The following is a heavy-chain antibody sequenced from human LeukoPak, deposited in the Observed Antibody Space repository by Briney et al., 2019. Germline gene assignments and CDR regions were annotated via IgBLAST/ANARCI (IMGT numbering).Heavy chain of an antibody. D-gene: IGHD5-24*01. CDR1: GFTFSSYA. CDR3: ARPQGYGYRTGSSFDY. CDR2: ISYDGSNK. J-gene: IGHJ4*02. Sequence: GRSLRLSCAASGFTFSSYAMHWVRQAPGKGLERVAVISYDGSNKYYADSVKGRFTISRDNSKNTLYLQMNSLRAEDTAVYYCARPQGYGYRTGSSFDYWGQGTLVTVSS. V-gene: IGHV3-30*04.